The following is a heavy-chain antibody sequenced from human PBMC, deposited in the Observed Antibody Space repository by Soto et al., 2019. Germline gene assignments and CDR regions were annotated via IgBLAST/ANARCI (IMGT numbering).Heavy chain of an antibody. Sequence: QVQLVQSGAEVKKPGSSVKVSCKASGGTFSSYAISWVRQAPGQGLEWRGGIIPIFGTANYAQKFQGRVTITADESTSTAYMELSSLRSEDTAVYYCARGSLGYCISTSCYEVYYFDYWGQGTLVTVSS. CDR2: IIPIFGTA. D-gene: IGHD2-2*01. CDR1: GGTFSSYA. CDR3: ARGSLGYCISTSCYEVYYFDY. V-gene: IGHV1-69*12. J-gene: IGHJ4*02.